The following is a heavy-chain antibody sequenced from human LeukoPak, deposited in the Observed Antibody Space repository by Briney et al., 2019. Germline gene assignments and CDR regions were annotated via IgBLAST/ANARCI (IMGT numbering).Heavy chain of an antibody. Sequence: SETLSLTCTVSGGSLSSSSTSYWGWIRQPPGKGLEWIGSMNYGGTSNYNPSLKSRVTMSVDTSKNQFSLKLSSVTAADTAVYYCASGRWGWDTDYWGQGTLVTVSS. D-gene: IGHD3-16*01. CDR1: GGSLSSSSTSY. V-gene: IGHV4-39*07. CDR2: MNYGGTS. J-gene: IGHJ4*02. CDR3: ASGRWGWDTDY.